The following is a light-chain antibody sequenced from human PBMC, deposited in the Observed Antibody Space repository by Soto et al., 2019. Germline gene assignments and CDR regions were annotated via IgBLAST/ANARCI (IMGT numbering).Light chain of an antibody. V-gene: IGKV3-20*01. CDR3: QQYGRTSWT. CDR2: GAS. Sequence: EIVLTQSPGTLSLSPGEGATLSCRASQSVSTNFFAWYQQKPGQAPRLLIYGASARATGIPDRFSGSGSGTDFTLTISRLEPEDCAVYYCQQYGRTSWTFGQGTKVEIK. CDR1: QSVSTNF. J-gene: IGKJ1*01.